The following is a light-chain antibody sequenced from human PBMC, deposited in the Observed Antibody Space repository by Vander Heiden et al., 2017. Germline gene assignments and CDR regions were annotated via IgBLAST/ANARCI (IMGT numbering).Light chain of an antibody. CDR2: AAS. V-gene: IGKV1-39*01. CDR3: QQRDSTPIT. CDR1: QSISSY. J-gene: IGKJ4*01. Sequence: DIQMTQSPSSLSASVGDRVTITCRASQSISSYLNWYQQKPGKAPKLLIYAASSLQSEVPSRFSGSGSGTDFTLTISSLQPEDFATYYCQQRDSTPITFGGGTKVEIK.